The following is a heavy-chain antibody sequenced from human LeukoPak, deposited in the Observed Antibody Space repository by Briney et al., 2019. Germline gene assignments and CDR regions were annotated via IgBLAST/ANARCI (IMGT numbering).Heavy chain of an antibody. CDR1: GGSFSGYY. CDR3: ARDAYMTTVTRPYYYYMDV. D-gene: IGHD4-17*01. CDR2: IYYSGST. V-gene: IGHV4-59*01. Sequence: SETLSLTCAVYGGSFSGYYWSWIRQPPGKGLEWIGYIYYSGSTNYNPSLKSRVTISVDTSKNQFSLKLSSVTAADTAVYYCARDAYMTTVTRPYYYYMDVWGKGTTVTVSS. J-gene: IGHJ6*03.